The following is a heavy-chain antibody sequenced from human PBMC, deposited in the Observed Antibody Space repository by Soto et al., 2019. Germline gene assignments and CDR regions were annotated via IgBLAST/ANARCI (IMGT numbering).Heavy chain of an antibody. J-gene: IGHJ3*02. V-gene: IGHV5-51*01. CDR1: GYSFTNHW. D-gene: IGHD6-13*01. CDR3: ARQFHLGIGAPGSFPFDI. Sequence: GESLKISCKCSGYSFTNHWIGLVRQMPGKGLEWMGIIYPGGSDVRYSLSFQGQVTITADKSISTAYLQWSSLKASDSAMYYCARQFHLGIGAPGSFPFDIWGQGTMVTVSS. CDR2: IYPGGSDV.